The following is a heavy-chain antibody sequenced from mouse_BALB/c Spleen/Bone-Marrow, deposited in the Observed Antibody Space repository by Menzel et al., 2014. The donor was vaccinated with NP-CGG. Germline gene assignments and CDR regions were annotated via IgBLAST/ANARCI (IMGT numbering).Heavy chain of an antibody. D-gene: IGHD1-3*01. CDR3: ARRDNAPFAY. J-gene: IGHJ3*01. CDR2: IDPSDSET. V-gene: IGHV1-59*01. Sequence: QVQLQQPGPQLVRPGASVKISCKASGYSFTSYWMHWMKQRPGQGLEWIGMIDPSDSETKLNQKFKDKATLTVDKSSSTAYLQLSSPKSEDSAVYYCARRDNAPFAYWGQGTLVTVSA. CDR1: GYSFTSYW.